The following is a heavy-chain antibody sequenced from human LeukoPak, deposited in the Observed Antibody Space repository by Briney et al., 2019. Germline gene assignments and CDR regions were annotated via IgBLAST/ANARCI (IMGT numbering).Heavy chain of an antibody. D-gene: IGHD6-19*01. J-gene: IGHJ4*02. Sequence: GASVKVSCKASGYTFTSYGISWVRQAPGQGLEWMGWISAYNGNTNYAQKLQGRVTMTTDTSTSTAYMELRSLRSDDTAVYYCARVAGPELQWLVPTPYFDYWGQGTLVTVSS. CDR3: ARVAGPELQWLVPTPYFDY. CDR2: ISAYNGNT. V-gene: IGHV1-18*01. CDR1: GYTFTSYG.